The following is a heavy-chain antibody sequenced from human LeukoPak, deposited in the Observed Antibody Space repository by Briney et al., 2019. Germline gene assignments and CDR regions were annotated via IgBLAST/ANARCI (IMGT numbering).Heavy chain of an antibody. CDR1: GFTFSSYE. CDR3: VREWFLARYS. CDR2: ITSSGNAI. Sequence: GGSLRLSCAASGFTFSSYEMNWVRQAPGKGLEWVSYITSSGNAIYYADSVKGRFTISRDNAKNSVFLQMNSLRAEDTAVYYCVREWFLARYSWGQGALVTVSS. V-gene: IGHV3-48*03. D-gene: IGHD3-10*01. J-gene: IGHJ4*02.